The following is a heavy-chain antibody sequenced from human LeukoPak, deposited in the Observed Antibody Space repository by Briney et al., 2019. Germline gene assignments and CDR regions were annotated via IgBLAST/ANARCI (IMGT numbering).Heavy chain of an antibody. CDR3: AKWDFDY. J-gene: IGHJ4*02. V-gene: IGHV3-30*18. CDR2: ISYDGSYK. Sequence: GGSLRLSCAASGFTFSSYSMNWVRQAPGKGLEWVAVISYDGSYKYYADSVQSRFTISRDNSKNTLYLQMNSLRPDDTAVYYCAKWDFDYWGQGTLVTVSS. CDR1: GFTFSSYS.